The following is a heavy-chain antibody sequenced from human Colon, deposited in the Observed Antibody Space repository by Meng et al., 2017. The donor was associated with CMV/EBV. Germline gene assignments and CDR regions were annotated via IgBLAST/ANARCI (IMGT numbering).Heavy chain of an antibody. Sequence: GCCIGCGDFAWGWIRQPPGQGLEWMGQIYHRGNTTNNAQMKPRVTILVTRTNNHVYLKLPRGPTADTSIVFCCRRADDAIGSYFDHWGQGTLVTVSS. CDR1: GCCIGCGDFA. V-gene: IGHV4-30-2*01. CDR3: CRRADDAIGSYFDH. D-gene: IGHD3-10*01. CDR2: IYHRGNT. J-gene: IGHJ4*02.